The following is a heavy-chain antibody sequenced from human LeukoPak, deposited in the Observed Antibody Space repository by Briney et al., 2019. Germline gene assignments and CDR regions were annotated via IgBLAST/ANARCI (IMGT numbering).Heavy chain of an antibody. D-gene: IGHD3-3*01. CDR2: IYYSGST. J-gene: IGHJ5*02. CDR3: ARGYYDFWSGYYLSDP. CDR1: GGSISSYY. V-gene: IGHV4-59*08. Sequence: SETLSLTCTVSGGSISSYYWSWIRQPPGKGLEWIGYIYYSGSTNYNPSLKSRVTISVDTSKNQFSLKLSSVTAADTAVYYCARGYYDFWSGYYLSDPWGQGTLFTVSS.